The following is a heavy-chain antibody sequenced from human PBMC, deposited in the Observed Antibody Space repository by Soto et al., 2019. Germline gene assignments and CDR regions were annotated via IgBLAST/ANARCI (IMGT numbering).Heavy chain of an antibody. CDR1: GFTFTNYA. D-gene: IGHD2-15*01. CDR3: AKHGRDCGGGSCGFTDH. Sequence: EVQLLESGGDLVQPGGSLRLSCAASGFTFTNYAMSWVRQAPGKGLEWVSTLSGGGRTTDYADSLKGRFTISRDKSQNMLYLQMNSLRGEDTAIYYCAKHGRDCGGGSCGFTDHWGQGTLVTVSS. J-gene: IGHJ4*02. V-gene: IGHV3-23*01. CDR2: LSGGGRTT.